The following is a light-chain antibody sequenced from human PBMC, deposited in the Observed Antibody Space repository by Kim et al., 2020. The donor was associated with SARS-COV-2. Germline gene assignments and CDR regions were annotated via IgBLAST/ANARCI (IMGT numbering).Light chain of an antibody. J-gene: IGKJ1*01. Sequence: IVMTQSPATLSVSPGERATLSCRASQSVSSNLAWYQQKPGQAPRLLIYGASMRATGIPARFSGSGSGTDFTLTISSLEPEDFAVYYCQQYGSSPWTFGLGTKVDIK. CDR1: QSVSSN. V-gene: IGKV3-15*01. CDR3: QQYGSSPWT. CDR2: GAS.